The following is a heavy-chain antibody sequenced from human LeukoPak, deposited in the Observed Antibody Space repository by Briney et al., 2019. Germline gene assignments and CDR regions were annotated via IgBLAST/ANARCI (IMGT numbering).Heavy chain of an antibody. D-gene: IGHD3-22*01. CDR2: IYHSGST. J-gene: IGHJ4*02. V-gene: IGHV4-30-2*01. Sequence: SQTLSLTCTVSGGSISSGGYYWSWIRQPPGKGLEWIGYIYHSGSTYYNPSLKSRVTISVDRSKNQFSLKLSSVTAADTAVYYCARVRGWGYDSSGYSPFDYWGQGTLVTVSS. CDR3: ARVRGWGYDSSGYSPFDY. CDR1: GGSISSGGYY.